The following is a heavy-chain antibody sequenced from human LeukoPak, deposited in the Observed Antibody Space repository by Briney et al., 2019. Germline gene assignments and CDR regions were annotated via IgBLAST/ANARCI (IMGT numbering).Heavy chain of an antibody. Sequence: GGSLRLSCAASGFTFNNYWIHWVRQVPGKGLVWVSRINNDGSSASYVDSVRGRFTISRDNSKNTLYLQMNSLRAEDTAVYYCAKEHYDSSGPFDYWGQGTLVTVSS. CDR3: AKEHYDSSGPFDY. D-gene: IGHD3-22*01. CDR2: INNDGSSA. V-gene: IGHV3-74*01. J-gene: IGHJ4*02. CDR1: GFTFNNYW.